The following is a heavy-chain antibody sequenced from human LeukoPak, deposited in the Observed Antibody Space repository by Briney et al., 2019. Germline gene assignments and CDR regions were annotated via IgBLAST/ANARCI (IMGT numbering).Heavy chain of an antibody. Sequence: SVKVSCKASGGTFSSYAISWVRQAPGQGLEWMGRIIPILGIANYAQKFQGRVTITADKSTSTAYMELSSLRSEDTAVYYCARDLLGAMPFDYWGQGTLVTVSS. CDR2: IIPILGIA. CDR1: GGTFSSYA. J-gene: IGHJ4*02. V-gene: IGHV1-69*04. CDR3: ARDLLGAMPFDY. D-gene: IGHD1-26*01.